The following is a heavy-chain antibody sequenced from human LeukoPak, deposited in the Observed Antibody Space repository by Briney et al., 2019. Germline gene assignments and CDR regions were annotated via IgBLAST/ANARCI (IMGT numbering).Heavy chain of an antibody. Sequence: ASVKVSCKVSGYTLTELSMHWVRQAPGKGLEWMGGFDPEDGETIYAQKFQGRVTMTEDTSTDTAYMELSSLRSEDAAVYYCATDLEIPSGAFDIWGQGTMVTVSS. CDR2: FDPEDGET. CDR3: ATDLEIPSGAFDI. J-gene: IGHJ3*02. CDR1: GYTLTELS. D-gene: IGHD1-26*01. V-gene: IGHV1-24*01.